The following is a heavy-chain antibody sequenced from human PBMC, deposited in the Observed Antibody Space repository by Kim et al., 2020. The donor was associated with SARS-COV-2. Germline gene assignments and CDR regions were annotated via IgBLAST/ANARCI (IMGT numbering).Heavy chain of an antibody. V-gene: IGHV3-30*01. Sequence: YDADSVKGRFTIARDNSENTLYLQMNSLRAEDTAVYYCARSTVVTYSFDYWGQGTLVTVSS. CDR3: ARSTVVTYSFDY. D-gene: IGHD4-17*01. J-gene: IGHJ4*02.